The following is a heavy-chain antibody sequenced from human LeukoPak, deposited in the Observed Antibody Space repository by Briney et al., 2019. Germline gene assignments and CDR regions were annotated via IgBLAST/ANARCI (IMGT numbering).Heavy chain of an antibody. D-gene: IGHD5-12*01. V-gene: IGHV3-74*01. CDR3: ARDLGLRAST. CDR2: MYGDMRDI. CDR1: GLTFSNSW. Sequence: GGSLRLSCEASGLTFSNSWMHWVRQIPGKGLVWVSRMYGDMRDISYADSVKGRFAISRDNAKNTVYLQMNSLRGEDTAVYYCARDLGLRASTWGQGTLVTVSS. J-gene: IGHJ5*02.